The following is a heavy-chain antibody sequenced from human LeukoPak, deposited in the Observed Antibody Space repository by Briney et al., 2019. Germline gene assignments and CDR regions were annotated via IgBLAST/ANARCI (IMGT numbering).Heavy chain of an antibody. V-gene: IGHV1-18*01. J-gene: IGHJ6*03. CDR3: AREGGVGPTAPPDYYSYQMDV. CDR2: ISPYTTKT. CDR1: AYTFISYG. D-gene: IGHD1-26*01. Sequence: ASVKVSCKASAYTFISYGITWVRQAPGQGLEWVGWISPYTTKTNYAQSLQGRVTMTTDTSTSTAYMELRSLRSDDTAVYYCAREGGVGPTAPPDYYSYQMDVWGKGTTVTVSS.